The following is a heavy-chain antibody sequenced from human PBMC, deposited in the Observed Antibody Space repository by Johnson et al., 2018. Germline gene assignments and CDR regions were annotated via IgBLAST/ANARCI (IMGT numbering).Heavy chain of an antibody. J-gene: IGHJ3*01. CDR2: IYYSGST. V-gene: IGHV4-31*03. Sequence: QVQLQESGPGLVKPSQTLSLTCTVSGGSITSGGHYLTWIRQHPGKGLEWIGYIYYSGSTYYNPSLKSRVIISIDTSKNQFSLKLSAVTAADTAGYCCAGVPAGDSIHDAFDVWGQGTMVTVSS. CDR1: GGSITSGGHY. CDR3: AGVPAGDSIHDAFDV. D-gene: IGHD4-17*01.